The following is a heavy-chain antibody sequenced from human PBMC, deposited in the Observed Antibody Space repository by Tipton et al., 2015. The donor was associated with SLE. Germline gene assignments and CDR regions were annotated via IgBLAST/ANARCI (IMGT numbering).Heavy chain of an antibody. Sequence: GSLRLSCAASGFTFSSYSMNWVRQAPGKGLEWVSYISSSGSTIYYADSVKGRFTISRDNAKNSLYLQMNSLRAEDTAVYYCARVGATTPYYFDYWGQGTLVTVSS. D-gene: IGHD1-26*01. CDR2: ISSSGSTI. CDR3: ARVGATTPYYFDY. V-gene: IGHV3-48*04. J-gene: IGHJ4*02. CDR1: GFTFSSYS.